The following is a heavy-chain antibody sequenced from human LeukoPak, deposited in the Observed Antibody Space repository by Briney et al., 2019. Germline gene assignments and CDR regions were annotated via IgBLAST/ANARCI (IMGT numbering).Heavy chain of an antibody. CDR3: AKDGTSYYYIYY. CDR2: IRYDGSNT. V-gene: IGHV3-30*02. D-gene: IGHD2/OR15-2a*01. Sequence: GGSLRLSCAASGFTFSNYGMHWVRQAPGKGLEWLAFIRYDGSNTYYADSVKGRFTVSRDDSKNTLYLQMNSLRGDDTAVYYCAKDGTSYYYIYYWGQGTLSPSPQ. J-gene: IGHJ4*02. CDR1: GFTFSNYG.